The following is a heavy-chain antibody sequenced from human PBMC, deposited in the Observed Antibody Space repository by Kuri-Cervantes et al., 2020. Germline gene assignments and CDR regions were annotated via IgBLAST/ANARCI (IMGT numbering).Heavy chain of an antibody. Sequence: SETLSLTCTVSGGSISSYYWSWIRQPPGKGLEWIGYIYYSGSTNYNPSLKSRVTISVDTSKNQFSLKLNSVTAADTAVYYCKASGYVVHWGQGTLVTVSS. CDR2: IYYSGST. CDR3: KASGYVVH. V-gene: IGHV4-59*08. CDR1: GGSISSYY. J-gene: IGHJ4*02. D-gene: IGHD5-12*01.